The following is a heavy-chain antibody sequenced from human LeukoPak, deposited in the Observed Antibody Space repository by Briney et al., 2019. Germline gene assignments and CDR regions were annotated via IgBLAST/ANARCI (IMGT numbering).Heavy chain of an antibody. CDR3: VPSPDSAWHQFDF. CDR2: ISPYGSQK. D-gene: IGHD6-19*01. Sequence: PGGSLRLSCLASGFTFRDYTFHWVRQTPDKGLEWVAVISPYGSQKWYADSVKGRFTISRDDSKNTLSLQMNSLQTEDTAIYHCVPSPDSAWHQFDFWGQGTLVTVSS. J-gene: IGHJ4*02. CDR1: GFTFRDYT. V-gene: IGHV3-30-3*01.